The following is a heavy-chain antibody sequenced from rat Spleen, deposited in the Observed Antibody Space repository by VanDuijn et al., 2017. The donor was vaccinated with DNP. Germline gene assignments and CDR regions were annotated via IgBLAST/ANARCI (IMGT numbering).Heavy chain of an antibody. CDR3: AKHDGTEGIDFDY. V-gene: IGHV5-29*01. CDR2: ISYDGTDT. J-gene: IGHJ2*01. D-gene: IGHD1-11*01. Sequence: EVQLVESGGGLVQPGRSLKLSCAASGFTFSNYGMAWVRQAPTKGLEWVATISYDGTDTYYRDSVKGRFIISRDNAKSTLSLQMDSLRSEDTAAYYCAKHDGTEGIDFDYWGQGVMVTVSS. CDR1: GFTFSNYG.